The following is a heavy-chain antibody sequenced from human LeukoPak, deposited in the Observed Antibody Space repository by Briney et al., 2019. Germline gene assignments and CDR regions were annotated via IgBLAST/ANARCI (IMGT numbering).Heavy chain of an antibody. V-gene: IGHV4-30-2*01. J-gene: IGHJ6*02. CDR3: ARGPGIVVVPAAISGMDV. CDR2: INHSGST. D-gene: IGHD2-2*01. CDR1: GGSISSGGYS. Sequence: PSQTLSLTCAVSGGSISSGGYSWSWIRQPPGKGLEWIGEINHSGSTNYNPSLKSRVTISVDTSKNQFSLKLSSVTAADTAVYYCARGPGIVVVPAAISGMDVWGQGTTVTVSS.